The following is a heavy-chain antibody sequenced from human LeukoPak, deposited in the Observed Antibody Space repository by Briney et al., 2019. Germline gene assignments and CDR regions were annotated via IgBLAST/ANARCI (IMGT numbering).Heavy chain of an antibody. D-gene: IGHD2-15*01. CDR3: ARGLGYCSGGSCPPNFDY. Sequence: ASVKVSCKASGGTFSSYAISWVRQAPGQGLEWMGGIIPIFGTANYAQKFQGRVTITADKSMSTAYMELSSLRSEDTAVYYCARGLGYCSGGSCPPNFDYWGQGTLVTVSS. CDR2: IIPIFGTA. CDR1: GGTFSSYA. V-gene: IGHV1-69*06. J-gene: IGHJ4*02.